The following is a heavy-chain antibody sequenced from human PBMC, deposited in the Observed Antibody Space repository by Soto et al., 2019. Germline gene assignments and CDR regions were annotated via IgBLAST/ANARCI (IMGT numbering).Heavy chain of an antibody. CDR3: ARVLLVEVPSYYYGMDV. CDR1: GGTFSSYA. J-gene: IGHJ6*02. D-gene: IGHD3-16*01. Sequence: SVKVSCKASGGTFSSYAISWVRQAPGQGLEWMGGIIPIFGTANYAQKFQGRVTITADESTSTAYMELSSLRSEDTAVYYCARVLLVEVPSYYYGMDVWGQGTTVTSP. V-gene: IGHV1-69*13. CDR2: IIPIFGTA.